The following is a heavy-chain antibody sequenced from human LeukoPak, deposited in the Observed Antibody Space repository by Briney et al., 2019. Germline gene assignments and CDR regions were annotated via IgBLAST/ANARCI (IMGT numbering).Heavy chain of an antibody. V-gene: IGHV4-61*02. Sequence: SQTLSLTCTVSGASISTGSSYWSWIRQPAGKGLEWIGRIYTSGSTNYNPSLKSRVTMSVDTSKNQFSLKLSSVTAADTAVYYCARERWRYCSGGSCYSGAFDIWGQGTMVTVSS. CDR2: IYTSGST. CDR1: GASISTGSSY. D-gene: IGHD2-15*01. J-gene: IGHJ3*02. CDR3: ARERWRYCSGGSCYSGAFDI.